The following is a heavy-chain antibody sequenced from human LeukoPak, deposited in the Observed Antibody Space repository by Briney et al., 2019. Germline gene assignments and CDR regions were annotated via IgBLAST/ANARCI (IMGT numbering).Heavy chain of an antibody. CDR1: GFTFSSYA. D-gene: IGHD6-19*01. CDR3: AKDSVAAFFC. J-gene: IGHJ4*02. CDR2: ISGSGGST. V-gene: IGHV3-23*01. Sequence: GGSLRLSCAASGFTFSSYAMSWVRQAPGKGLEWVSAISGSGGSTYYADSVRGRFTISRDNSKNTLYLQMNSLRAEDTAVNYCAKDSVAAFFCWGQGTLVTVSS.